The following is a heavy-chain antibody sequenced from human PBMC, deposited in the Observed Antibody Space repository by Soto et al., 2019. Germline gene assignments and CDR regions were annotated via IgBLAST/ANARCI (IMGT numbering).Heavy chain of an antibody. CDR2: MNPNSGNT. CDR1: GYTFTSYD. CDR3: GSWGDPDFEQLVGATTKVQSYNATDV. J-gene: IGHJ6*02. V-gene: IGHV1-8*01. Sequence: ASVKGSCKASGYTFTSYDINWVRQATGQGLEWMGWMNPNSGNTCYAQKFQGRVTMTRNTSISTAYMELSSLRSEDTAVYYCGSWGDPDFEQLVGATTKVQSYNATDVRGQAPTVTGS. D-gene: IGHD1-26*01.